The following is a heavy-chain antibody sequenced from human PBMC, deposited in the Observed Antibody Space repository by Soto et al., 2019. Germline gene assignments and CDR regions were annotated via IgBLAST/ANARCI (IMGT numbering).Heavy chain of an antibody. CDR2: ISFDGSYK. J-gene: IGHJ4*01. Sequence: GGSLRLSWAAAGVTCSSHSRHWVRQAPGKGLEWVAVISFDGSYKYYADSVKGRFTISRDNSKNTLYLQMNSLRAEDTAVYYCARGASITVAGTSFHYCGHGTLVTVSS. CDR3: ARGASITVAGTSFHY. CDR1: GVTCSSHS. D-gene: IGHD6-19*01. V-gene: IGHV3-30-3*01.